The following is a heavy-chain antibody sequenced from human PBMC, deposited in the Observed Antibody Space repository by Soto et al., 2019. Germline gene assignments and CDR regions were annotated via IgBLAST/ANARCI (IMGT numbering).Heavy chain of an antibody. J-gene: IGHJ4*02. Sequence: GSLRLSCAASGFTFSRYGMHWVRQAPGKGLEWVAIIWYDGSNKYYADSVKGRFTISRDNSKNTLYLQMNSLRAEDTAMYYCATHSSNYYVGDYWGQGTLVTVSS. CDR2: IWYDGSNK. D-gene: IGHD6-13*01. CDR1: GFTFSRYG. CDR3: ATHSSNYYVGDY. V-gene: IGHV3-33*01.